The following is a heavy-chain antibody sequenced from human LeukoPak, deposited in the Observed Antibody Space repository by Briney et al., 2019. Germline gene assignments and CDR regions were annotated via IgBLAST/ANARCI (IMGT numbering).Heavy chain of an antibody. V-gene: IGHV4-61*02. CDR2: LYTSGNT. CDR3: ARESSSTWGWFDP. D-gene: IGHD2-2*01. J-gene: IGHJ5*02. CDR1: GDSISSGSYY. Sequence: SETLSLTCTVSGDSISSGSYYWSWIRQPAWKGLEWIGRLYTSGNTNYNPSLKSRVTISVDSSKNHFSLNLSSVTAADTAVYYCARESSSTWGWFDPWGQGTQVTVSS.